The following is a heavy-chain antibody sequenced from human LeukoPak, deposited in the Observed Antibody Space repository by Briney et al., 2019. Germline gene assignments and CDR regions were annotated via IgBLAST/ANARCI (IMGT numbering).Heavy chain of an antibody. D-gene: IGHD3-9*01. V-gene: IGHV3-7*03. Sequence: GGSLRLSCAASGFTFSSYWMSWVRQAPGKGLEWVANIKQDGSEKYYVDSVKGRFTISRDNAKNSLYLQMNSLRAEDTALYYCAKASFRFDWLHCPDYWGQGTLVTVSS. CDR3: AKASFRFDWLHCPDY. J-gene: IGHJ4*02. CDR2: IKQDGSEK. CDR1: GFTFSSYW.